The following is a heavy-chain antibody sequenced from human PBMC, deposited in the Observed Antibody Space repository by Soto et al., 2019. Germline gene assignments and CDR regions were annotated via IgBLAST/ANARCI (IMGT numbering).Heavy chain of an antibody. D-gene: IGHD3-9*01. CDR1: GGSISSSSYY. J-gene: IGHJ5*02. CDR3: ARSKGRYFDWLTNWFDP. Sequence: SETLSLTCTVSGGSISSSSYYWGWIRQPPGKGLEWIGSIYYSGSTYYNPSLKSRVTISVDTSKNQFSLKLSSVTAADTAVYYCARSKGRYFDWLTNWFDPWGQGTLVTVSS. V-gene: IGHV4-39*01. CDR2: IYYSGST.